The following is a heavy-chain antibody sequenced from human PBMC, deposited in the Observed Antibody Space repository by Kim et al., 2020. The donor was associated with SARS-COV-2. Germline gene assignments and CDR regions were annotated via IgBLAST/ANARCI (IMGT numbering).Heavy chain of an antibody. V-gene: IGHV4-34*01. CDR2: INHSGST. CDR3: ARGPTYYYGSGSPFDP. D-gene: IGHD3-10*01. J-gene: IGHJ5*02. CDR1: GGSFSGYY. Sequence: SETLSLTCAVYGGSFSGYYWSWIRQPPGKGLEWIGEINHSGSTNYNPSLKSRVTISVDTSKNQFSLKRSSVTAADTAVYYCARGPTYYYGSGSPFDPWGQGTLVTVSS.